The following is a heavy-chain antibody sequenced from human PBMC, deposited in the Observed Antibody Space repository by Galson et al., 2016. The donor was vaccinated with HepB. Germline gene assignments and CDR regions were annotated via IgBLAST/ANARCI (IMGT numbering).Heavy chain of an antibody. CDR3: ASIVVVSSAPTNYFDY. V-gene: IGHV4-39*01. D-gene: IGHD2-21*01. J-gene: IGHJ4*02. CDR2: IDYSGDT. CDR1: GGSISSTTYY. Sequence: ETLSLTCSVSGGSISSTTYYWVWIRQSPGKGPEWIGSIDYSGDTYYDESLKSRVTLSVDTSKSQSSLRLRSVTAADTAVYYCASIVVVSSAPTNYFDYWGQGMLVTVSS.